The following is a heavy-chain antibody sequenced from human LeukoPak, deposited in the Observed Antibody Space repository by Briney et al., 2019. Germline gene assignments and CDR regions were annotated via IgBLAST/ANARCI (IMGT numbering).Heavy chain of an antibody. CDR2: ISSSGSTI. D-gene: IGHD6-19*01. V-gene: IGHV3-11*04. CDR1: GFVVSGKY. CDR3: ASFRGDTSGWYNWFDP. J-gene: IGHJ5*02. Sequence: GGSLRLSCAASGFVVSGKYMSWVRQAPGKGLEWVSYISSSGSTIYYADSVKGRFTISRDNAKNSLYLQMNSLRAEDTAVYYCASFRGDTSGWYNWFDPWGQGTLVTVSS.